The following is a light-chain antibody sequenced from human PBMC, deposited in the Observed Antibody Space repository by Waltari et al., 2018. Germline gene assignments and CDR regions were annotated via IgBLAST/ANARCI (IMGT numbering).Light chain of an antibody. CDR2: DVS. CDR1: SSDVGGYNY. J-gene: IGLJ2*01. V-gene: IGLV2-14*03. CDR3: SSYTSSTTLV. Sequence: QPALTQPASVSGSPGQSITISCTGTSSDVGGYNYVSWYQQQPGKAPKLMIYDVSNRPSGISNRFSGSKSGNTASLTISGLQPEDEADYYCSSYTSSTTLVFGGGTKLTVL.